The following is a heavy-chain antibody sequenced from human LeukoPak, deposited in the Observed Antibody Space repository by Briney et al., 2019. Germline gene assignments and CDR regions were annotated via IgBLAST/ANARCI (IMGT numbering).Heavy chain of an antibody. Sequence: ASVKVSCKASGYTFTGYYMHWVRRAPGQGLEWMGWINPNSGGTNYAQKFQGRVTMTRDTSISTAYMELSRLRSDDTAVYYCARGPPLRYFDWKGFYYFDYWGQGTLVTVSS. V-gene: IGHV1-2*02. CDR1: GYTFTGYY. CDR2: INPNSGGT. CDR3: ARGPPLRYFDWKGFYYFDY. D-gene: IGHD3-9*01. J-gene: IGHJ4*02.